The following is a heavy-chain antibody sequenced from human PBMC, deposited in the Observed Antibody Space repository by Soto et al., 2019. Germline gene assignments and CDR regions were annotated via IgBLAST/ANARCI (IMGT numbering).Heavy chain of an antibody. Sequence: GGSLRLSCAASGFTVSSNYMSWVRQAPGKGLEWVSVIYSGGSTYYAGSVKGRFTVSRDNSKNTLYLQMNSLRAEDTAVYYCARDSFSAYCSGGSCFPSAFDIWGQGTMVTVSS. J-gene: IGHJ3*02. D-gene: IGHD2-15*01. CDR3: ARDSFSAYCSGGSCFPSAFDI. CDR1: GFTVSSNY. CDR2: IYSGGST. V-gene: IGHV3-53*01.